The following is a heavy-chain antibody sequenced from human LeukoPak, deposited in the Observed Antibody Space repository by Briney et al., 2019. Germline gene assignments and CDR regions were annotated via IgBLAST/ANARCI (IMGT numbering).Heavy chain of an antibody. J-gene: IGHJ3*02. CDR1: GFTFSSYS. V-gene: IGHV3-21*01. D-gene: IGHD5-12*01. Sequence: GSLRLSCAASGFTFSSYSMNWVRQAPGKGLEWVSSISSSSSYIYYADSVKGRFTISRDNAKNSLYLQMNSLRAEDTAVYYCARDVVATITQDAFDIWGQGTMVTVSS. CDR2: ISSSSSYI. CDR3: ARDVVATITQDAFDI.